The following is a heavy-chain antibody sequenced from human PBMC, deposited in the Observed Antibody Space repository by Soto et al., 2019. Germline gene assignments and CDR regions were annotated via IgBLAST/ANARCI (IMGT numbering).Heavy chain of an antibody. D-gene: IGHD3-10*01. Sequence: GSLRLSCAASGFPFSTYNMNWVRQAPGKGLEWVSSISSSGSYIYYADSVKGRFTISRDNAKNSLSLQMNSLRAEDTAVYYCARDAPDQITMVRGIIPDFFDYWGQGALVTVSS. J-gene: IGHJ4*02. CDR1: GFPFSTYN. CDR3: ARDAPDQITMVRGIIPDFFDY. V-gene: IGHV3-21*01. CDR2: ISSSGSYI.